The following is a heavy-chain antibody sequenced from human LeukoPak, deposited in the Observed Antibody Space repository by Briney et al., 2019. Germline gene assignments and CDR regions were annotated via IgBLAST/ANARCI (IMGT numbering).Heavy chain of an antibody. CDR2: ISGSGGST. CDR1: GFPFSSYA. J-gene: IGHJ4*02. Sequence: GGSLRLSCEASGFPFSSYAMNWVRQAPGKGLEWVSAISGSGGSTYYADSVKGRFTISRDNSKNSLYLQMNSLRAEDTAVYYCARDIGYHTFDYWGQGGLVTVSS. V-gene: IGHV3-23*01. CDR3: ARDIGYHTFDY. D-gene: IGHD5-12*01.